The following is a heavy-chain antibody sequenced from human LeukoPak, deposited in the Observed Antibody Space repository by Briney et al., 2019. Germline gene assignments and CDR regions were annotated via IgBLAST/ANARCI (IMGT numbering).Heavy chain of an antibody. CDR1: GFTSSSYG. V-gene: IGHV3-33*01. CDR2: IWNDGSNK. J-gene: IGHJ4*02. D-gene: IGHD1-26*01. CDR3: ARDGWELLRDLGPLNY. Sequence: GGSLRLSCTTSGFTSSSYGMHWVRQAPGKGQEWVAVIWNDGSNKYYADSVKGRFTISRDNSRNTLYLQMNSLGAEDTAVYYCARDGWELLRDLGPLNYWGQGILVTVSS.